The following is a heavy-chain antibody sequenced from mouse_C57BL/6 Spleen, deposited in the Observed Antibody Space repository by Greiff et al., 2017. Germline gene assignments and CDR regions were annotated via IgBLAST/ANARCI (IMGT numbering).Heavy chain of an antibody. CDR3: ARCAYYSNYAYAMDY. D-gene: IGHD2-5*01. V-gene: IGHV1-69*01. CDR2: IDPSDSYT. J-gene: IGHJ4*01. Sequence: VKLQQPGAELVMPGASVKLSCKASGYTFTSYWMHWVKQRPGQGLEWIGEIDPSDSYTNYNQKFKGKSTLTVDKSSSTAYMQLSSLTSEDSAVYYCARCAYYSNYAYAMDYWGQGTSVTVSS. CDR1: GYTFTSYW.